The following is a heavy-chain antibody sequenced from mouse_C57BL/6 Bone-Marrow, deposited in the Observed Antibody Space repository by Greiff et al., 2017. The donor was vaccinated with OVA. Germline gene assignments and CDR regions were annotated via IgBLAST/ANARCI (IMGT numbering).Heavy chain of an antibody. CDR3: ASRGAMVTSYYFDY. Sequence: VQLQQPGAELVKPGASVKLSCKASGYTFTSYWMHWVKQRPGQGLEWIGMIPPNSGSTNYNEKFKSKATLTVDKSSSTAYMQLSSLTSEDSAVYYGASRGAMVTSYYFDYWGQGTTLTVSS. CDR2: IPPNSGST. CDR1: GYTFTSYW. V-gene: IGHV1-64*01. D-gene: IGHD2-2*01. J-gene: IGHJ2*01.